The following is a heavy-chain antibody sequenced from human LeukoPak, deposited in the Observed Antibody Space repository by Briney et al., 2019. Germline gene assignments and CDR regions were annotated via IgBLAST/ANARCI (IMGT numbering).Heavy chain of an antibody. CDR1: GFTVSSNY. CDR2: IYSGGST. J-gene: IGHJ4*02. CDR3: ARESYVDTAMVFDY. V-gene: IGHV3-53*01. Sequence: GGSLRLSCAASGFTVSSNYTSWVRQAPGKGLEWVSVIYSGGSTYYADSVKGRFTISRDNSKNTLYLQMNSLRAEDTAVYYCARESYVDTAMVFDYWGQGTLVTVSS. D-gene: IGHD5-18*01.